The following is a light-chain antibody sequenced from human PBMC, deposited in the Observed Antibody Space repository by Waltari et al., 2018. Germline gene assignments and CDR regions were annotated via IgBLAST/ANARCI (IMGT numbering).Light chain of an antibody. CDR3: QQYNDWPLT. CDR1: QSVSSH. Sequence: EIVMTQSPATLSVSPGERATLSCRASQSVSSHLACYQQKPGQAPRLLIHVASTRATGIPARFSGSGSGTEFTLTISSLQSEDFAVYYCQQYNDWPLTFGGGTKVEIK. J-gene: IGKJ4*01. CDR2: VAS. V-gene: IGKV3-15*01.